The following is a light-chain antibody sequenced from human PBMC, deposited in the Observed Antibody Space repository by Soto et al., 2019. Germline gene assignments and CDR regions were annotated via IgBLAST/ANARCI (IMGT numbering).Light chain of an antibody. CDR2: GAS. V-gene: IGKV1-12*01. Sequence: DIQMTQSPSSVSASVGDTVTITCRASRGIAGGLAWYQQKPAQAPKLLIYGASTLKGVVPLRFSGSVCGTDFPLTISGLQPDYFATYFCQQSNCFPYTFGPGTKLQIK. J-gene: IGKJ2*01. CDR3: QQSNCFPYT. CDR1: RGIAGG.